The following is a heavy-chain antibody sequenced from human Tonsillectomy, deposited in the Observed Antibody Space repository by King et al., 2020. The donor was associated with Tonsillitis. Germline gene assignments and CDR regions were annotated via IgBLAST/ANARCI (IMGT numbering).Heavy chain of an antibody. Sequence: VQLQQWGAGLLKPSETLSLTCAVYGGSFSGYYWSWIRQPPGKGLEWIGEINHSGSTNYNPSLKSRVTVSVDTSKNQFSLKLSSVTAADTAVYYRARRETNGSGSVDYWGQGTLVTVSS. CDR1: GGSFSGYY. CDR2: INHSGST. CDR3: ARRETNGSGSVDY. J-gene: IGHJ4*02. D-gene: IGHD3-10*01. V-gene: IGHV4-34*01.